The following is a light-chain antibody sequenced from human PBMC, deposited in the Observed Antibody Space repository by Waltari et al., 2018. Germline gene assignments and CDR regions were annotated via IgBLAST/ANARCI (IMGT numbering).Light chain of an antibody. CDR1: PRVSSH. CDR2: GAS. J-gene: IGKJ5*01. Sequence: EIVMTQSPATLSVSPGERATLSCRASPRVSSHLAWYQQNPGQAPQLLIYGASTRATGIPARFSGSGSGTEFTLTISSLQSEDFAVYYCQQYNNWPITFGQGTRLEIK. CDR3: QQYNNWPIT. V-gene: IGKV3-15*01.